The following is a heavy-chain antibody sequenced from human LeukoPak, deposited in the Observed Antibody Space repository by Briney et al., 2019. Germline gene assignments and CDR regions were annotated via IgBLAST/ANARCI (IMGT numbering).Heavy chain of an antibody. D-gene: IGHD3-22*01. CDR1: GFTVSSNY. J-gene: IGHJ5*02. Sequence: GGSLRLSCAASGFTVSSNYMSWARQAPGKGLEWVSVIYSGGSTYYADSVKGRFTISRHNSKNTLYLQMNSLRAEDTAVYYCAAQPTYYYDSSGYYPWGQGTLVTVSS. CDR2: IYSGGST. V-gene: IGHV3-53*04. CDR3: AAQPTYYYDSSGYYP.